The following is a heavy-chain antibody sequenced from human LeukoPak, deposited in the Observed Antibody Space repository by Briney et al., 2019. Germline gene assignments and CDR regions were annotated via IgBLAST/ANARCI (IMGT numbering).Heavy chain of an antibody. J-gene: IGHJ6*03. CDR1: GFNFGTYG. CDR2: IWYDGSNT. V-gene: IGHV3-33*01. D-gene: IGHD6-13*01. CDR3: SGAAAEYVDV. Sequence: HAGGSLRLSCAASGFNFGTYGMHWVRQAPGKGLEWVAVIWYDGSNTYYADSVKGRFTISRDNSKSSLYLRMNNLRAEDTAVYYCSGAAAEYVDVWGKGTTVTVSS.